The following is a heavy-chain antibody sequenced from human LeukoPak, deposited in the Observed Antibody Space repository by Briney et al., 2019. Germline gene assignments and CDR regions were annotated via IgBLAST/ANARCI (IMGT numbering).Heavy chain of an antibody. CDR2: INPKRGDT. CDR1: GYTFTDYY. CDR3: ARDGGYNWNQFDY. V-gene: IGHV1-2*02. Sequence: ASVKVSCKASGYTFTDYYMHWVRQAPGQGLEWMGWINPKRGDTNYAQKFQGRVTMTRDTSISTVYMELSRLRSDDTAVYYCARDGGYNWNQFDYWGQGTLVTVSS. J-gene: IGHJ4*02. D-gene: IGHD1-20*01.